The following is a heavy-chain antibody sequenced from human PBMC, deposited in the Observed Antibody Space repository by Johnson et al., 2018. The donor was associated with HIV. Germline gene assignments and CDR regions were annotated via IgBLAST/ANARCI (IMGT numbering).Heavy chain of an antibody. Sequence: EVQLVESGGGVIRPGGSLRLSCAASGFTFADYGMTWVRQAPGKGLEWVSGINWNGGNTGYVDSVKGRFTISRDNAKNSLYLQMNSLRAEDTAVYYCAREGDDLDAFDIWGQGTMVTVSS. V-gene: IGHV3-20*04. CDR2: INWNGGNT. CDR1: GFTFADYG. CDR3: AREGDDLDAFDI. J-gene: IGHJ3*02.